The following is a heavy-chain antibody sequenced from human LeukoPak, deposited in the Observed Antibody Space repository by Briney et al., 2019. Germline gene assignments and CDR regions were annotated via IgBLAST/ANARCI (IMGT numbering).Heavy chain of an antibody. CDR3: ARDRVTVAGRDYSYYYGMDV. D-gene: IGHD6-19*01. CDR1: GGSISSSDHY. CDR2: VHYSGSA. V-gene: IGHV4-31*03. J-gene: IGHJ6*02. Sequence: KTSETLSLTCTVSGGSISSSDHYWTWIRQHPRKDLEWVGYVHYSGSASYNPSLKSRVTISGDTSKNQFSLKLSSVTAADTAVYYCARDRVTVAGRDYSYYYGMDVWGQGTAVTVSS.